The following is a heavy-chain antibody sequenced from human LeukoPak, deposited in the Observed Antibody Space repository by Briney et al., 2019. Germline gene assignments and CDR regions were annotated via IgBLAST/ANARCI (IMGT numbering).Heavy chain of an antibody. Sequence: SETLSLTCTVSGGSISSYYWSWIRQPPGKGLEWIGYIYTSGSTNYNPSLKSRVTISVDTSKNQFSLKLSSATAADTAVYYCARHGLVVVTAKKAAYYYYYMDVWGKGTTVTVSS. CDR2: IYTSGST. V-gene: IGHV4-4*09. D-gene: IGHD2-21*02. CDR1: GGSISSYY. J-gene: IGHJ6*03. CDR3: ARHGLVVVTAKKAAYYYYYMDV.